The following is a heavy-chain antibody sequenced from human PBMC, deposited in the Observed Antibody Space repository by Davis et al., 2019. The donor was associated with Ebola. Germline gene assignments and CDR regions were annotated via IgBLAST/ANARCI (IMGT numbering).Heavy chain of an antibody. J-gene: IGHJ4*02. CDR1: GFTFRSYW. D-gene: IGHD3-9*01. Sequence: PGGSLRLSCAASGFTFRSYWMNWVRQAPGKGLEWVSSITSSSSHIYYADSVRGRFTISRDNAKNSLYLQMNSLRAEDTAVYYCASRRGGPQNGWDILAGYPWGQGTLVTVSS. CDR3: ASRRGGPQNGWDILAGYP. CDR2: ITSSSSHI. V-gene: IGHV3-21*01.